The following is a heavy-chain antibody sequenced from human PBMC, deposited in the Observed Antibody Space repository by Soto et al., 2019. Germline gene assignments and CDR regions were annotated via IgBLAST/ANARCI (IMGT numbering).Heavy chain of an antibody. J-gene: IGHJ4*02. CDR2: ITSSSAYT. CDR1: GFTFSDYY. D-gene: IGHD2-2*01. V-gene: IGHV3-11*06. Sequence: QVQLVESGGGLVKPEGSLRLSCAASGFTFSDYYMSWIRQAPGKGLEWVSYITSSSAYTKYADSVKGRFTISRDNAKNSLYLQMTRLRAEDTAVYYCARLGGSVVPAAYVDYWGQGTLVAVSS. CDR3: ARLGGSVVPAAYVDY.